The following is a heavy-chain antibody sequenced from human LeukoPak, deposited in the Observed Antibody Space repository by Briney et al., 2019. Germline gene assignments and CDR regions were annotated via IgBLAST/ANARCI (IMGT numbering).Heavy chain of an antibody. CDR3: ARDFTLEYGSSWYHAFDI. CDR2: IYYSWST. D-gene: IGHD6-13*01. V-gene: IGHV4-59*01. Sequence: SETLSLTRTVSGGSISSYYWSWIRQPPGKVLEWIGYIYYSWSTNYNPSLQSRVTISVDTSKNQFSLKLSSVTAADTAMYYCARDFTLEYGSSWYHAFDIWGQGRMVTVSS. J-gene: IGHJ3*02. CDR1: GGSISSYY.